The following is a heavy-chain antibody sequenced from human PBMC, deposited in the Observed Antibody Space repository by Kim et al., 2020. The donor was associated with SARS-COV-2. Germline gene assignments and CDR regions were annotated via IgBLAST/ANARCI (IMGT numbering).Heavy chain of an antibody. J-gene: IGHJ5*02. CDR3: TTDLVRGVIINWFDP. V-gene: IGHV3-15*01. Sequence: APVKGRFTISRDDSKNTLYLQMNSLKTEDTAVYYCTTDLVRGVIINWFDPWGQGTLVTVSS. D-gene: IGHD3-10*01.